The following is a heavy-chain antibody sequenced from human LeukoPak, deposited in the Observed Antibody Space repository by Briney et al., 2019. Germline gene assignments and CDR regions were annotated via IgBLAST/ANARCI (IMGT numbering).Heavy chain of an antibody. CDR3: ARVSCSSTSCYLGYYYYYMDV. Sequence: SETLSLTCTVSGGSISSYYWSWIRQPAGKGLEWIGRIYTSGSTNYNPSLKSRVTMSVDTSKNQFSLKLSSVTAADTAVYYCARVSCSSTSCYLGYYYYYMDVWGKGTTVTVSS. CDR2: IYTSGST. J-gene: IGHJ6*03. V-gene: IGHV4-4*07. D-gene: IGHD2-2*01. CDR1: GGSISSYY.